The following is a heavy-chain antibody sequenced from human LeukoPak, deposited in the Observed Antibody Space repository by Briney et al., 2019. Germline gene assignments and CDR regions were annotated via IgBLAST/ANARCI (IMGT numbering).Heavy chain of an antibody. CDR2: INHSGCT. D-gene: IGHD3-10*01. J-gene: IGHJ6*02. CDR1: GGSFSGYY. V-gene: IGHV4-34*01. CDR3: ARARYGSGSFRLSYYYGMDV. Sequence: SETLSLTCAVYGGSFSGYYWSWIRQPPGKGLECIGEINHSGCTNYNPSLKSRVTISVDTSKNQFSLKLSSVTAADTAVYYCARARYGSGSFRLSYYYGMDVWGQGTTVTVSS.